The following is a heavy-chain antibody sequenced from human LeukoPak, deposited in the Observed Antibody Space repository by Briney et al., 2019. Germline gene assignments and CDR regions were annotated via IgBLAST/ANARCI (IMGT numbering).Heavy chain of an antibody. Sequence: GGSLRLSCAASGFTFSSYAVSWVRQAPGKGLEWVSAISGSGGSTYYADSVKGRFTISRDNSKNTLYLQMNSLRAEDTAVYYCAKDRDIVVVPAANDAFDIWGQGTMVTVSS. CDR1: GFTFSSYA. CDR3: AKDRDIVVVPAANDAFDI. J-gene: IGHJ3*02. CDR2: ISGSGGST. D-gene: IGHD2-2*01. V-gene: IGHV3-23*01.